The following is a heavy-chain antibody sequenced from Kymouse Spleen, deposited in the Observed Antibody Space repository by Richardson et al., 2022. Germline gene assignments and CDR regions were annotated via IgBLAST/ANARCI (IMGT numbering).Heavy chain of an antibody. Sequence: QVQLQQWGAGLLKPSETLSLTCAVYGGSFSGYYWSWIRQPPGKGLEWIGEINHSGSTNYNPSLKSRVTISVDTSKNQFSLKLSSVTAADTAVYYCARNPIAARRGYFDYWGQGTLVTVSS. CDR3: ARNPIAARRGYFDY. D-gene: IGHD6-6*01. J-gene: IGHJ4*02. CDR2: INHSGST. V-gene: IGHV4-34*01. CDR1: GGSFSGYY.